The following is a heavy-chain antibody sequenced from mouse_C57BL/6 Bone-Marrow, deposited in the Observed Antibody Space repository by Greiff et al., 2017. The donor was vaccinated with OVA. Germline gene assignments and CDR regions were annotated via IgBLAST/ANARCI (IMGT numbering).Heavy chain of an antibody. Sequence: QVQLQQSGPGLVQPSQSLSITCTVSGFSLTSYGVHWVRQSPGKGLEWLGVIWRGGSTDYNAAFMSRLSITKDNSKSQVFFKMNSLQADDTAIYYCAKNGYYSNDYYAMDYWGQGTSVTVSS. CDR1: GFSLTSYG. J-gene: IGHJ4*01. CDR3: AKNGYYSNDYYAMDY. D-gene: IGHD2-5*01. CDR2: IWRGGST. V-gene: IGHV2-5*01.